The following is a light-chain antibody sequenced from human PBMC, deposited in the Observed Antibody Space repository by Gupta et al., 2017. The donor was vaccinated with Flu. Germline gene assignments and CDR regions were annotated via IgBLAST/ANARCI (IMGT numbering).Light chain of an antibody. CDR1: SSDLGNYDL. CDR3: CSYIESSVYV. J-gene: IGLJ1*01. V-gene: IGLV2-23*02. Sequence: TSSDLGNYDLDAWYQQYPGKAPQVLIYEVSKRPSGISNRFSGSKSGNTASLTISGVQAEDEADYFCCSYIESSVYVCGGGTTVTV. CDR2: EVS.